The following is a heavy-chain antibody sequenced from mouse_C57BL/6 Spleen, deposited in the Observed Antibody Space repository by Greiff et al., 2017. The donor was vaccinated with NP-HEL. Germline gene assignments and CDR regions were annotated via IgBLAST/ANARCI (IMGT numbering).Heavy chain of an antibody. D-gene: IGHD1-1*01. CDR2: ISSGGDYI. CDR1: GFTFSSYA. J-gene: IGHJ3*01. CDR3: TRDHNYGSFAY. Sequence: EVKVEESGEGLVKPGGSLKLSCAASGFTFSSYAMSWVRQTPEKRLEWVAYISSGGDYIYYADTVKGRFTISRDNARNTLYLQMSSLKSEDTAMYYCTRDHNYGSFAYWGQGTLVTVSA. V-gene: IGHV5-9-1*02.